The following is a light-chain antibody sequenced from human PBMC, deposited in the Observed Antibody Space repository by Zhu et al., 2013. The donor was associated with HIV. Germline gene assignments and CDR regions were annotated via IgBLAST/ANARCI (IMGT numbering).Light chain of an antibody. CDR2: KVS. CDR1: QSLVHSDGNTY. Sequence: DVVMTQSPVSLPVTLGQPASISCRSSQSLVHSDGNTYLNWFQQSPGQSPRRLIYKVSNRDSGVPDRLSGSGSGTDFTLKISRVEAEDVGVYYCMQGTHWPPSFGQGTKLEIK. CDR3: MQGTHWPPS. V-gene: IGKV2-30*02. J-gene: IGKJ2*03.